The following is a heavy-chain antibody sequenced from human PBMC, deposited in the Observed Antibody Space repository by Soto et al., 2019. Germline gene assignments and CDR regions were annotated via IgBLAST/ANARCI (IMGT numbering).Heavy chain of an antibody. V-gene: IGHV3-30*18. CDR2: ISYDGSNK. CDR1: GFTFSSYG. Sequence: GGSLRLSCAASGFTFSSYGMHWVRQAPGKGLEWVAVISYDGSNKYYADSVEGRFTISRDNSKNTLYLQMNSLRAEDTAVYYCAKVGIAAAGHPVDYWGQGTLVTVSS. J-gene: IGHJ4*02. D-gene: IGHD6-13*01. CDR3: AKVGIAAAGHPVDY.